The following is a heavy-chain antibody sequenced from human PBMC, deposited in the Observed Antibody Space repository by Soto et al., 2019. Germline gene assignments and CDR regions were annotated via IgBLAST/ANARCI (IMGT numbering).Heavy chain of an antibody. CDR1: GGTFSSYA. CDR3: ARGQYYYDSSGYDYYYYGMDV. Sequence: ASVKVSCKASGGTFSSYAISWVRQAPGQGLEWMGGIIPIFGTANYAQKFQGRVTITADESTSTAYMELSSLRSEDTAVYYCARGQYYYDSSGYDYYYYGMDVWGQGTTVTVSS. J-gene: IGHJ6*02. D-gene: IGHD3-22*01. V-gene: IGHV1-69*13. CDR2: IIPIFGTA.